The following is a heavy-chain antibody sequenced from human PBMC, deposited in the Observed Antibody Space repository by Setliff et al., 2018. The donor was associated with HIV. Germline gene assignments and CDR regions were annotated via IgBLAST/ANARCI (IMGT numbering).Heavy chain of an antibody. Sequence: SVKVSCKSSGGTFSNYAFSWVRQAPAQGLEWMGGVIPIFDKTTYAQKFQGRVTITADEATNTVFMELSRLRVEDKCMYYCARGDSLLESIVWFDRWGQGTLVTVSS. J-gene: IGHJ5*02. CDR2: VIPIFDKT. D-gene: IGHD1-1*01. V-gene: IGHV1-69*13. CDR1: GGTFSNYA. CDR3: ARGDSLLESIVWFDR.